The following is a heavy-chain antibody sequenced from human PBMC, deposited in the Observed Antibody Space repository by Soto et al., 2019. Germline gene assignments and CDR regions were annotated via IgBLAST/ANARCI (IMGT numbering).Heavy chain of an antibody. V-gene: IGHV1-2*04. CDR3: ARAYIHPDYYDSSGYYYRNWFDP. Sequence: ASVKVSCKASGYTFTGYYMHWVRQAPGQGLEWMGWINPNSGGTNYAQKFQGWVTMTRDTSISTAYMELSRLRSDDTAVYYCARAYIHPDYYDSSGYYYRNWFDPWGQGTRVTVSS. D-gene: IGHD3-22*01. CDR1: GYTFTGYY. CDR2: INPNSGGT. J-gene: IGHJ5*02.